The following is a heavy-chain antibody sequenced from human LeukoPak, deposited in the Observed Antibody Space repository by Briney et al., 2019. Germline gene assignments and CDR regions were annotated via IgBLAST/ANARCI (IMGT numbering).Heavy chain of an antibody. D-gene: IGHD3-10*01. J-gene: IGHJ5*01. Sequence: PSETLSLTCNVSGVSICSSSYYWGWIRQPPGRGLEWIESIFRTGSTYYNASLLSRVSISVDTSMNHFALKLASVTAADTAVYFCARRVGFYGSGSLNYFDPWGQGILVSVSS. CDR1: GVSICSSSYY. V-gene: IGHV4-39*02. CDR2: IFRTGST. CDR3: ARRVGFYGSGSLNYFDP.